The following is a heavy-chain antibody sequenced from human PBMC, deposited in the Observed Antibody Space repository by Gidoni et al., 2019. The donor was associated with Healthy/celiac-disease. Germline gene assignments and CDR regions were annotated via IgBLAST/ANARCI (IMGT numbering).Heavy chain of an antibody. Sequence: EVQLVESGGGLVQPGRSLRLSCAASGFTFDDYAMHWVRQAPGKGLEWVSGISWNSGSIGYADSVKGRFTISRDNAKNSLYLQMNSLRAEDTALYYCAKDMGSSWYYGMDVWGQGTTVTVSS. CDR1: GFTFDDYA. CDR3: AKDMGSSWYYGMDV. CDR2: ISWNSGSI. D-gene: IGHD6-13*01. J-gene: IGHJ6*02. V-gene: IGHV3-9*01.